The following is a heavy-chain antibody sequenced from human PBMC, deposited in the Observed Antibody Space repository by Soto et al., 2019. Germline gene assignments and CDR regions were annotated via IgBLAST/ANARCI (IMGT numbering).Heavy chain of an antibody. CDR3: AHGSCSSADCYPNPYLDY. J-gene: IGHJ4*02. CDR2: IYWDDDE. D-gene: IGHD2-2*01. V-gene: IGHV2-5*02. Sequence: GLDLEWLALIYWDDDERYSPSLQSRLTITKDTSKNQVVLTMTNVDPVDTATYYCAHGSCSSADCYPNPYLDYWGQGILVTVSS.